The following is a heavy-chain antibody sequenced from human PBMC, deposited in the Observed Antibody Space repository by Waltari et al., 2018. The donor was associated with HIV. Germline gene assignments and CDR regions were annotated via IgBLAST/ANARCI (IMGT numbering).Heavy chain of an antibody. CDR3: ARDTPDAYYYDTSGYWS. D-gene: IGHD3-22*01. CDR1: GYPFTGDS. Sequence: QVQLVPSGAEVKQHGASVRVSCNAYGYPFTGDSLDYMRQAPGQGLEWMGWINPNSGGTNYAQKFQGRVTMTRDTSISTAYMELSRLRSDDTAVYYCARDTPDAYYYDTSGYWSWGQGTLVTVSS. V-gene: IGHV1-2*02. J-gene: IGHJ5*02. CDR2: INPNSGGT.